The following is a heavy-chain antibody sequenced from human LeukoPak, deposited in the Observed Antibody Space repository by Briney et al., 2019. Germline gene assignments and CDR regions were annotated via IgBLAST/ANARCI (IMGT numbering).Heavy chain of an antibody. Sequence: GGSLRLSCAASGFTFSSYSMNWVRQAPGKGLEWVSSISSSSYIYYADSVKGRFTISRDNAKNSLYLQMNSLRAEDTAVYYCARDRLVVVPAAIYYYYGMDVWGQGTTVTVSS. CDR2: ISSSSYI. V-gene: IGHV3-21*01. D-gene: IGHD2-2*01. J-gene: IGHJ6*02. CDR3: ARDRLVVVPAAIYYYYGMDV. CDR1: GFTFSSYS.